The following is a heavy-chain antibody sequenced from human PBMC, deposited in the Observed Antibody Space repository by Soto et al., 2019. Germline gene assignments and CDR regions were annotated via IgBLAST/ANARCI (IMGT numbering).Heavy chain of an antibody. CDR3: ARDQSGYYFDY. CDR1: GDSISAYY. CDR2: IHYSGST. V-gene: IGHV4-59*01. J-gene: IGHJ4*02. Sequence: QVRLQESGPGLVKPSETLSLTCTVSGDSISAYYWSWIRQPPGKGLEWIGYIHYSGSTNYNPSLKSRVTISVDTAKNQFSPDLSSVTAADTAVYYCARDQSGYYFDYWGQGTLVTVSS.